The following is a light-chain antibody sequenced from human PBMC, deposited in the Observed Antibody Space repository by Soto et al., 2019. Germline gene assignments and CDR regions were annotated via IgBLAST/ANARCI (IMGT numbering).Light chain of an antibody. CDR3: SSYTSASTPLV. CDR1: GSDVGGYNY. V-gene: IGLV2-14*01. Sequence: QSALTQPASVSGSPGQSITISCTGTGSDVGGYNYVSWYQQHPGKAPKVMIYDVSNRPSGVSNRFSGSKSGNTASLTISGLQAEDEADYYCSSYTSASTPLVFSGGNKLTVL. CDR2: DVS. J-gene: IGLJ2*01.